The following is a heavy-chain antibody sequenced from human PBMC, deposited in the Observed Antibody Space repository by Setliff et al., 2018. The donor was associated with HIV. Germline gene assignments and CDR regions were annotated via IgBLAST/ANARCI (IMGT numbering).Heavy chain of an antibody. J-gene: IGHJ6*02. V-gene: IGHV1-69*05. Sequence: SVKVSCKASGGTFSSYVISWVRQAPGQGPERMGGIIPMYGVTNYAQKFQGRVTITTDESTSTAYMELSSLRSEDTAVYYCARPQWELGVDYYGMDVWGQGTTVTVSS. CDR2: IIPMYGVT. CDR3: ARPQWELGVDYYGMDV. CDR1: GGTFSSYV. D-gene: IGHD1-26*01.